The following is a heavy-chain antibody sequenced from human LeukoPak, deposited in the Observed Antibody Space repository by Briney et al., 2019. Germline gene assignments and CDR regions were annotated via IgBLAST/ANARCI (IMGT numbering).Heavy chain of an antibody. CDR3: ARSRITISTRDAFDI. Sequence: SETLSLTCTVSGGCISNCTYYWGWIRQPPGKGLEWIGSMCYSGSTYYNPSLKSRVTISVDTSKNQFSLKLSSVTAADTAVYYCARSRITISTRDAFDIWGQGTMVTVSS. D-gene: IGHD3-3*01. V-gene: IGHV4-39*07. CDR2: MCYSGST. J-gene: IGHJ3*02. CDR1: GGCISNCTYY.